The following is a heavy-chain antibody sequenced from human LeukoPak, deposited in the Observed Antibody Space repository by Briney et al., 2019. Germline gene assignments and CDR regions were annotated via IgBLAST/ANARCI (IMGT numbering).Heavy chain of an antibody. D-gene: IGHD1-26*01. Sequence: SGTLSLTCTVSGDSFSSYHWSWLRQPPGKGLEWIGYISSSGSTSYNPSLKSRVTISVDTSKNQFSLKLTSVTAADTAVYYCARDPSGSYSSEAWFDYWGQGTLVTVSS. CDR1: GDSFSSYH. J-gene: IGHJ4*02. V-gene: IGHV4-59*01. CDR2: ISSSGST. CDR3: ARDPSGSYSSEAWFDY.